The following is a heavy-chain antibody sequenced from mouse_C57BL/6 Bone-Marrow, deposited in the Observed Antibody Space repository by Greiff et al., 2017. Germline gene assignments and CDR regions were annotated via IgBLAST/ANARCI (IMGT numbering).Heavy chain of an antibody. CDR1: GYTFTNYW. D-gene: IGHD1-1*01. CDR2: IYPGGGYT. CDR3: ARKGEYYPFDY. J-gene: IGHJ2*01. Sequence: VKLQESGAELVRPGTSVKMSCKASGYTFTNYWIGWAKQRPGHGLAWIGDIYPGGGYTNYNEKFKGKATLTADKSSSTAYMQFSSLTSEDSAIYYCARKGEYYPFDYWGQGTTLTVSS. V-gene: IGHV1-63*01.